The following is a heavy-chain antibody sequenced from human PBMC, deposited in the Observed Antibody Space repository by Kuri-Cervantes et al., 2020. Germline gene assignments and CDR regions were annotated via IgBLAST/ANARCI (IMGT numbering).Heavy chain of an antibody. CDR1: GFTFDDYA. CDR3: AKDTDGGDSTIDAFDI. CDR2: ISWNSGSI. D-gene: IGHD4-23*01. Sequence: GGSLRPSCAASGFTFDDYAMHWVRQAPGKGLEWVSGISWNSGSIGYADSVKGRFTISSDNAKNSLYLQVNSLRAEDTALYYCAKDTDGGDSTIDAFDIWGQGTMVTVSS. J-gene: IGHJ3*02. V-gene: IGHV3-9*01.